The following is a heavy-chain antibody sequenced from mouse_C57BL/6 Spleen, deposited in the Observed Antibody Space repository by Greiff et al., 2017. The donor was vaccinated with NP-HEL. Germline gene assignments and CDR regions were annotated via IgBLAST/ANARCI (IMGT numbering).Heavy chain of an antibody. CDR3: ARGITTVVAPFDY. J-gene: IGHJ2*01. Sequence: VQVVESGPELVKPGASVKISCKASGYTFTDYYINWVKQRPGQGLEWIGWIFPGSGSTYYNEKFKGKATLTVDKSSSTAYMLLSSLTSEDSAVYFCARGITTVVAPFDYWGQGTTLTVSS. CDR1: GYTFTDYY. V-gene: IGHV1-75*01. CDR2: IFPGSGST. D-gene: IGHD1-1*01.